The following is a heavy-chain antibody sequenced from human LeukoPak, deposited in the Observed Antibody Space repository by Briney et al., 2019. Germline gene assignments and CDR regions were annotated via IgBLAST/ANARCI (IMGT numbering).Heavy chain of an antibody. CDR3: AREGYCGSTSCYRGAFDI. D-gene: IGHD2-2*02. Sequence: ASVKVSCKASGYTFTSYGISWVRQAPGQGLEWMGWISAYNGNTNYAQKLQGRVTMTTDTSTSTAYMELRSLRSDDTAVYYCAREGYCGSTSCYRGAFDIWGQGTMVTVSS. CDR2: ISAYNGNT. V-gene: IGHV1-18*01. J-gene: IGHJ3*02. CDR1: GYTFTSYG.